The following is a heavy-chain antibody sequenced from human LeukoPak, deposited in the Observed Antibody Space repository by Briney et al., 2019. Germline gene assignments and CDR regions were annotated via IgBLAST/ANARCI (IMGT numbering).Heavy chain of an antibody. CDR3: ARWDHGSARFQN. CDR2: ASYKSEWSF. D-gene: IGHD6-19*01. Sequence: PSQTLSLTCAISGDSVSNNNVAWNWVRQSPSRRLEWLGRASYKSEWSFNYAVSVKSRITINADTSKSQFSLRLSSVTPEDTAVYYCARWDHGSARFQNWGQGTLVTVSS. CDR1: GDSVSNNNVA. J-gene: IGHJ1*01. V-gene: IGHV6-1*01.